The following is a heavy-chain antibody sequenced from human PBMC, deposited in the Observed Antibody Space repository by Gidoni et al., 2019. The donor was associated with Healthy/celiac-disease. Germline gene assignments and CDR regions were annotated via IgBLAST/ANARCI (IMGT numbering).Heavy chain of an antibody. D-gene: IGHD1-26*01. CDR1: GGSLSSGSYY. CDR2: IYTSGST. J-gene: IGHJ4*02. V-gene: IGHV4-61*02. CDR3: ARSAMVGATTQGFDY. Sequence: QVQLQESGPGLVKPSQTLSLTCTVSGGSLSSGSYYWSWIRQPAGKGLEWIGRIYTSGSTNYNPSLKSRVTISVDTSKNQVSMKVSSVTAADTAVYYCARSAMVGATTQGFDYWGQGTLVTVSS.